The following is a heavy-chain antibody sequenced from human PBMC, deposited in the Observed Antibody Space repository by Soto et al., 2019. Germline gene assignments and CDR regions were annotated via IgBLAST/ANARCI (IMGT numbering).Heavy chain of an antibody. CDR2: IYYSGST. CDR1: GGSISSGGYY. V-gene: IGHV4-31*03. Sequence: QVQLQESGPGLVKPSQTLSLTCTVSGGSISSGGYYWSWIRQHPGKGLEWIGYIYYSGSTYYNPSLKSRVTISVDTSKNQFSLKLSSVTAADTAVYYCAREAMVAATEGYWYFDLWGRGTLVTVSS. CDR3: AREAMVAATEGYWYFDL. D-gene: IGHD2-15*01. J-gene: IGHJ2*01.